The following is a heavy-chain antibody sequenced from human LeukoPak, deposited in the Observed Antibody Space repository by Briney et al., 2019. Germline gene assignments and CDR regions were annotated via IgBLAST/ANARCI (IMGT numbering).Heavy chain of an antibody. CDR1: GFSFSSYS. V-gene: IGHV3-21*04. D-gene: IGHD6-13*01. Sequence: GGSLRLSCAASGFSFSSYSMNWVRQAPGKGLEWVSSISSTSRSSYISYAESVKGRFTISRDNTKNSLFLQMNSLRAEDTAVYYCARDLMGIAYRGAFYYWGQGTLVTVSS. CDR3: ARDLMGIAYRGAFYY. J-gene: IGHJ4*02. CDR2: ISSTSRSSYI.